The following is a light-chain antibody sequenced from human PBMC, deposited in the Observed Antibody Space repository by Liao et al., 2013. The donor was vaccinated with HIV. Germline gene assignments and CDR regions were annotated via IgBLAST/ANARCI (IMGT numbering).Light chain of an antibody. V-gene: IGLV3-21*04. Sequence: SYVLTQPPSVSVAPGKTARITCGGNNIGSKSVHWYQQKPGQAPVLVIYYDSDRPSGIPERFSGSISGNTATLTISRVEAGDEADYYCQVWDSGSDHVVFGGGTKLTVL. J-gene: IGLJ2*01. CDR2: YDS. CDR1: NIGSKS. CDR3: QVWDSGSDHVV.